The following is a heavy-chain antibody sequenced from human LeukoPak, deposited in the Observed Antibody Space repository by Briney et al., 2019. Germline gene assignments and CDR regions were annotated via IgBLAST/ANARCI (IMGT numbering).Heavy chain of an antibody. CDR2: INAGNGNT. J-gene: IGHJ4*02. V-gene: IGHV1-3*01. CDR3: ARDDGEVTMVRGGGQYYFDY. Sequence: EASVKVSCKASGYTFTIYAMHWVRQAPGQRLEWMGWINAGNGNTKYSQKFQGRVTITRDTSASTAYMELSSLRSEDTAVYYCARDDGEVTMVRGGGQYYFDYWGQGTLVTVSS. CDR1: GYTFTIYA. D-gene: IGHD3-10*01.